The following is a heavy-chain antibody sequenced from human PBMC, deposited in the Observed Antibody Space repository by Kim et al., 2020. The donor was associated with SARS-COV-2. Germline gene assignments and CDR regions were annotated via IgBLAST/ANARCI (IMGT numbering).Heavy chain of an antibody. CDR3: ARDDLSGEPPAGFDY. J-gene: IGHJ4*02. CDR1: GFTFSSYW. D-gene: IGHD3-16*01. V-gene: IGHV3-7*05. CDR2: IKQDGSEK. Sequence: GGSLRLSCAASGFTFSSYWMSWVRQAPGKGLEWVANIKQDGSEKYYVDSVKGRFTISRDNAKNSLYLQMNSLRAEDTAVYYCARDDLSGEPPAGFDYWGQGTLVTVSS.